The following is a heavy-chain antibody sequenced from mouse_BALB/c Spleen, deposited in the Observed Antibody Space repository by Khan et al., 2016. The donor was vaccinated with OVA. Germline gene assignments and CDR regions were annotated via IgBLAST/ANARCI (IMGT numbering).Heavy chain of an antibody. V-gene: IGHV1-77*01. Sequence: QVQLQQPGPELVKPGASVKMSCKTSGYTFTDYDIRWVKQRTGQGLEWIGEIYPGSGSTYYNEKFKGKATLTADKSSNTAYMQLSSLTSEDSAVYFCAKIFYGNAYAMDDWGQGTAVTVSS. CDR2: IYPGSGST. CDR1: GYTFTDYD. D-gene: IGHD2-1*01. J-gene: IGHJ4*01. CDR3: AKIFYGNAYAMDD.